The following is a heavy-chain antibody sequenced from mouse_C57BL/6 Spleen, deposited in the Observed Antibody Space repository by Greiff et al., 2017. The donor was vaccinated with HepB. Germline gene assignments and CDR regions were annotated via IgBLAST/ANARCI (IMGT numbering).Heavy chain of an antibody. CDR2: IYYSGTI. J-gene: IGHJ2*01. Sequence: VQLKESGPGLVKPSQTEFLTCTVTGISITTGNYRWSWIRQFPGNKLEWIGYIYYSGTITYNPSLTSRTTITRDTPKNQFFLEMNSLTAEDTATYYCARDRTVVATGFDYWGQGTTLTVSS. CDR3: ARDRTVVATGFDY. D-gene: IGHD1-1*01. V-gene: IGHV3-5*01. CDR1: GISITTGNYR.